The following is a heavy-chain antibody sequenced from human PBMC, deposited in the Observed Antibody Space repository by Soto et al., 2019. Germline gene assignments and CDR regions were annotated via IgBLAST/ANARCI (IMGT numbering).Heavy chain of an antibody. CDR2: IFAGGIT. D-gene: IGHD3-10*01. Sequence: VSMRLSCEASGFTFRSYGMTWVRQAPGKGLEWVSTIFAGGITFYADSVKGRFTIPRDNSQNTLYLQMTRLRVDDTALYYCAKDGSYYDFDYCGQGTQVTVSS. J-gene: IGHJ4*02. V-gene: IGHV3-23*01. CDR3: AKDGSYYDFDY. CDR1: GFTFRSYG.